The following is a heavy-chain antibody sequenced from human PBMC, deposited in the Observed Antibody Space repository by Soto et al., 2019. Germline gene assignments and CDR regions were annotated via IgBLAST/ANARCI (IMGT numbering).Heavy chain of an antibody. Sequence: WASVKVSCKASGYTFTSYDINWVRQATGQGLEWMGWMNPNSGNTGYAQKFQGRVTMTRNTSISTAYMELSSLRSEDTAVYYCAREGSYDFWSGYTALGRDYYYGMDVWGQGTTVTVSS. CDR3: AREGSYDFWSGYTALGRDYYYGMDV. J-gene: IGHJ6*02. CDR2: MNPNSGNT. CDR1: GYTFTSYD. D-gene: IGHD3-3*01. V-gene: IGHV1-8*01.